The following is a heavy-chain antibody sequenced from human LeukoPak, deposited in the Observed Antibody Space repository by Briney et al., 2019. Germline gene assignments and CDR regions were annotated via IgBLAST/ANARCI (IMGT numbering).Heavy chain of an antibody. CDR2: IYYSGST. J-gene: IGHJ5*02. CDR1: GGSISSYY. D-gene: IGHD7-27*01. V-gene: IGHV4-59*01. Sequence: SXXLSLTCTVSGGSISSYYWSWLRQPPGKGLEWIGYIYYSGSTNYNPSLKSRVTISVDTSKNQFSLKLSSVTAADTAVYYCARENWGSMAIWFDPWGQGTLVTVSS. CDR3: ARENWGSMAIWFDP.